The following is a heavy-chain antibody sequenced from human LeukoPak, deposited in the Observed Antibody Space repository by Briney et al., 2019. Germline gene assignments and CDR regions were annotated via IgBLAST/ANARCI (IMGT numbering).Heavy chain of an antibody. Sequence: ASVKVSCKASGGTFSSYASSWVRQAPGQGLEWMEGIIPIFGTANYAQKFQGRVTITADESTSTAYMELSSLRSEDTAVYYCARYYYGSGDTWGQGTLVTVSS. CDR1: GGTFSSYA. J-gene: IGHJ5*02. D-gene: IGHD3-10*01. CDR2: IIPIFGTA. CDR3: ARYYYGSGDT. V-gene: IGHV1-69*13.